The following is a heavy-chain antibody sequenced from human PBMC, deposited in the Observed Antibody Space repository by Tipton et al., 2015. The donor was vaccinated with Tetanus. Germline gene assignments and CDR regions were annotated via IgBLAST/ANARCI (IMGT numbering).Heavy chain of an antibody. J-gene: IGHJ6*02. V-gene: IGHV4-59*01. CDR2: IYFSGHT. D-gene: IGHD6-19*01. CDR3: ARHSGWYNFFTGVDA. CDR1: GGSLGSYY. Sequence: TLSLTCTVSGGSLGSYYWSWIRQSPGKGLEWLGYIYFSGHTKYNPSLQSRVTFSLDTSQNQVSLQLTSVTAADTAVYYCARHSGWYNFFTGVDAWGQGTAATVSS.